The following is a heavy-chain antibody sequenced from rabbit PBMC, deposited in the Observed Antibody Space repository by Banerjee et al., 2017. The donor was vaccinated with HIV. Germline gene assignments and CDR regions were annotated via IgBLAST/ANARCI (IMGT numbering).Heavy chain of an antibody. J-gene: IGHJ3*01. D-gene: IGHD8-1*01. CDR3: ARDGAGGSYFAL. Sequence: YASWAKGRLIMSRTSSTTVTLQMTSLTAADTATYFCARDGAGGSYFALWGQGTLVTVS. V-gene: IGHV1S40*01.